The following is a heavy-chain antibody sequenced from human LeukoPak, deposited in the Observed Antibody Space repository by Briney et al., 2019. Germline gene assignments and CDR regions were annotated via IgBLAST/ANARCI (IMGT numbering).Heavy chain of an antibody. CDR1: GFTFNNYA. J-gene: IGHJ1*01. D-gene: IGHD6-19*01. CDR3: ARVGPVAGTFYFQH. Sequence: GGSLRLSCAASGFTFNNYAMYWVRQAPGKGLEYASGISSNGGSTDYANSVKGRFTISRDNSKNTLYLQMGSLRAEDMAVYYCARVGPVAGTFYFQHRGQGTLVTVSS. CDR2: ISSNGGST. V-gene: IGHV3-64*01.